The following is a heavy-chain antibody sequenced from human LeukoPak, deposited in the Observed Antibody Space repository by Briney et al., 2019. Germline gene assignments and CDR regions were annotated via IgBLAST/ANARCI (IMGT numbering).Heavy chain of an antibody. CDR1: GGSISSSSYY. J-gene: IGHJ4*02. Sequence: SETLSLTCTVSGGSISSSSYYWGWIRQPPGKGLEWIGSIYYSGSTYYNPSLKSRVTISVDTSKNQFSLKLSSVTAADTAEYYCARLFWIMVRGAYYFDYWGQGTLVTVSS. D-gene: IGHD3-10*01. CDR3: ARLFWIMVRGAYYFDY. CDR2: IYYSGST. V-gene: IGHV4-39*01.